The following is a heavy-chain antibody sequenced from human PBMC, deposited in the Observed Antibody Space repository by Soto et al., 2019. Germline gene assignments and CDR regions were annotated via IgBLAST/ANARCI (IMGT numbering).Heavy chain of an antibody. CDR2: IRYDGGNK. V-gene: IGHV3-33*01. CDR3: ARDQSANYYYGMDV. J-gene: IGHJ6*02. Sequence: QVQLVESGGGVVQPGRSLRLSCAASRFTFSSYGMHWVRQAPGKGLEWVAVIRYDGGNKYYADSVKGRFTISRDNSKNTLYLQMNSLRAEDTAVYYCARDQSANYYYGMDVWGQGTTVTVSS. CDR1: RFTFSSYG.